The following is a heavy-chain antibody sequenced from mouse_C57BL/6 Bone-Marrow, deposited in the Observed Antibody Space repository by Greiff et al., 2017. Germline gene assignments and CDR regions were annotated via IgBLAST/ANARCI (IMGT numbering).Heavy chain of an antibody. CDR3: GVPWFAY. J-gene: IGHJ3*01. CDR2: IDPENGDT. Sequence: EVMLVESGAELVRPGASVKLSCTASGFNIKDDYMHWVKQRPEQGLEWIGWIDPENGDTEYASKFQGKATITADTSSNTAYLQLSSLTSEDTAVYYCGVPWFAYWGQGTLVTVSA. V-gene: IGHV14-4*01. CDR1: GFNIKDDY.